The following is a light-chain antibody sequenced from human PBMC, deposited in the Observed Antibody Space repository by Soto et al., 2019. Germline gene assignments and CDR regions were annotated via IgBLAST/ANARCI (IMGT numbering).Light chain of an antibody. J-gene: IGKJ1*01. CDR1: QTIGTY. Sequence: IEVTPSPSSLAASLGDRGTITCRASQTIGTYVNWYRQKSGAAPELLIYDASTLQSGVPSRFRGGASGTDFTLTISSLQLDDFATYYCQQSYNTPLTFGQGTKVDIK. CDR2: DAS. V-gene: IGKV1-39*01. CDR3: QQSYNTPLT.